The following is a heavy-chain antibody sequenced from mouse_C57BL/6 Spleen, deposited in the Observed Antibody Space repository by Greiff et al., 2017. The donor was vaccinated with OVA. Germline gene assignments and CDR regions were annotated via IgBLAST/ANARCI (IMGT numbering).Heavy chain of an antibody. Sequence: VQLQQSGPELVKPGASVKISCKASGYTFTDYYMNWVKQSHGKSLEWIGDINPNNGGTSYNQKFKGKATLTVDKSSSTAYMELRSLTSEDSAVYYCARNNYSVYYFDYWGQGTTLTVSS. CDR3: ARNNYSVYYFDY. D-gene: IGHD1-3*01. J-gene: IGHJ2*01. CDR2: INPNNGGT. CDR1: GYTFTDYY. V-gene: IGHV1-26*01.